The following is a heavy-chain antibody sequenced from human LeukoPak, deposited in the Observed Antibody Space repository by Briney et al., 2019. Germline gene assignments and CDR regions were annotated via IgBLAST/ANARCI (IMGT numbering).Heavy chain of an antibody. CDR3: ARHCSGGTCPLSFDAFDI. D-gene: IGHD2-15*01. CDR1: VGSISSFY. Sequence: PSETLSLTCTVSVGSISSFYWSWIRQPPGKGLGCSGYIYNSESTNYNPSLKSRVTISVDTSKNQFSLMLTSVTASDTAMYYCARHCSGGTCPLSFDAFDIWGQGTMVTVSS. J-gene: IGHJ3*02. V-gene: IGHV4-59*08. CDR2: IYNSEST.